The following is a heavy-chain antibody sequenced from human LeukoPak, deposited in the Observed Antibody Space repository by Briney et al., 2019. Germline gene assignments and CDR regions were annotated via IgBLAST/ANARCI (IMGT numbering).Heavy chain of an antibody. J-gene: IGHJ4*02. CDR3: AKEIVVTAIRSNYDY. Sequence: PGGSLRLSYAASGFTFSSYAMSWVRQAPGKGLEWVSAIDTSGGSTFYADSVKGRFTISRDNSKNALFLQVNSLRAEDTAVYFCAKEIVVTAIRSNYDYWGQGTLVTVSS. CDR1: GFTFSSYA. CDR2: IDTSGGST. V-gene: IGHV3-23*01. D-gene: IGHD2-21*02.